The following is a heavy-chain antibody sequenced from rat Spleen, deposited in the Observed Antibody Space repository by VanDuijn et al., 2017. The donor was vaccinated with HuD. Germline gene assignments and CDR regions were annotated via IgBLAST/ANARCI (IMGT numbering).Heavy chain of an antibody. CDR1: GFTFSDYY. D-gene: IGHD1-4*01. CDR2: IIYEDSST. Sequence: EVELVESGGGLVQPGRSLKLSCAASGFTFSDYYMAWARHAPNKGLEWVASIIYEDSSTYYGDSVKGRFTISRDNAKSTLYLQMNNLRSEDTATYYCARQPGWDWVQGVMVTVSS. J-gene: IGHJ2*01. CDR3: ARQPGWD. V-gene: IGHV5-22*01.